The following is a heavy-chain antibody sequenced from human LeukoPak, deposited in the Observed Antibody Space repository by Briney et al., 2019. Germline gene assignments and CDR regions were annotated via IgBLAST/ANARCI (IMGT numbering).Heavy chain of an antibody. CDR1: GDSINSGGYY. J-gene: IGHJ4*02. CDR3: ARSPTARYYDGSGYFDF. D-gene: IGHD3-22*01. CDR2: IYYSGSI. V-gene: IGHV4-31*03. Sequence: SQTLSLTCTISGDSINSGGYYWSWIRLHPGKGLEWIGYIYYSGSIYFNPSLRSRVIISIDTSKNQFSLKLSSVTAADTAVYYCARSPTARYYDGSGYFDFWGQGALVTVSS.